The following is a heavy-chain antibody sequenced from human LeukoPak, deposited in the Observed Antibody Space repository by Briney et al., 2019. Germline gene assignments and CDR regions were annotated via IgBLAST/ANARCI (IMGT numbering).Heavy chain of an antibody. V-gene: IGHV3-48*03. D-gene: IGHD3-22*01. J-gene: IGHJ4*02. CDR1: GFTFSSCE. CDR3: ARSLYYYDSSGYDY. CDR2: ISSSGSTI. Sequence: GGSLRLSCAASGFTFSSCEMNCVRQAPGKGREWVSYISSSGSTIYYADSVKGRFTISRDNAKNSLYLQMNSLRAEDTAVYYCARSLYYYDSSGYDYWGQGTLVTVSS.